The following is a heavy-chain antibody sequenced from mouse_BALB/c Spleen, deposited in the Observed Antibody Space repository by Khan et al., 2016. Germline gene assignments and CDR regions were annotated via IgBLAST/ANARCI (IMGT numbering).Heavy chain of an antibody. J-gene: IGHJ4*01. Sequence: EVQLQESGPGLVKPSQSLSLTCSVTGYSITSGYYWNWIRQFPGNNLEWMGYISYDGSNNYNPSLKNRISIARDTSKNQFFLQLNSLTTEDTATYYCARLRRVYAMDYWGQGTSVTVSS. CDR2: ISYDGSN. V-gene: IGHV3-6*02. CDR3: ARLRRVYAMDY. CDR1: GYSITSGYY. D-gene: IGHD2-12*01.